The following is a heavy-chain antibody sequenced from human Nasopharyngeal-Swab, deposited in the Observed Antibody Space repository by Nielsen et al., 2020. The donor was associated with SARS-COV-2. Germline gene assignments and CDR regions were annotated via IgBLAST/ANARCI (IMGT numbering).Heavy chain of an antibody. CDR2: ISSNGGST. D-gene: IGHD2-15*01. CDR1: GFTFSSYA. Sequence: GESLKISCSASGFTFSSYAMHWVRQAPGKGLEYVSAISSNGGSTYYADSAKGRFTISRDNSKNTLYLQMNSLRAEDTAVYYCAKENKEYCSGGSCYSVGPDNWFDPWGQGTLVTVSS. J-gene: IGHJ5*02. V-gene: IGHV3-64*04. CDR3: AKENKEYCSGGSCYSVGPDNWFDP.